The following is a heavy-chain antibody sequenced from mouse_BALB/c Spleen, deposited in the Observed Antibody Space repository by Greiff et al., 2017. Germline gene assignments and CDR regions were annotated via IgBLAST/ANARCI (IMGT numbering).Heavy chain of an antibody. CDR2: IYPGDGDT. CDR3: AGGSWFAY. J-gene: IGHJ3*01. D-gene: IGHD3-2*02. Sequence: VKLVESGAELVRPGSSVKISCKASGYAFSSYWMNWVKQRPGQGLEWIGQIYPGDGDTNYNGKFKGKATLTADKSSSTAYMQLSSLTSEDSAVYFCAGGSWFAYWGQGTLVTVSA. CDR1: GYAFSSYW. V-gene: IGHV1-80*01.